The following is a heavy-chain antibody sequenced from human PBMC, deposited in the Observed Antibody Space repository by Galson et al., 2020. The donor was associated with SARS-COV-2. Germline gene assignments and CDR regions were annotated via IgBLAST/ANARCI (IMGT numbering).Heavy chain of an antibody. J-gene: IGHJ2*01. CDR1: GLTLSRYT. D-gene: IGHD6-13*01. CDR2: MSSSGSQI. CDR3: AKAVGTAAVYYWCFDL. Sequence: GGSLRLSCAVSGLTLSRYTMNWVRQAPGKGPEWLSSMSSSGSQIFYAASVRGRFTISRDNAKNSLYLQMNSLRAEDTAVYFCAKAVGTAAVYYWCFDLWGRGTLVTVSS. V-gene: IGHV3-21*01.